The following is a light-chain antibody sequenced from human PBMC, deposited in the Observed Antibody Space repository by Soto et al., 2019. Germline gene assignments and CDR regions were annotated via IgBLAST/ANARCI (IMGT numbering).Light chain of an antibody. CDR2: KXS. Sequence: IQMTQSPSTLSASVGDRVTISXRASQSISSWLDWYQQKRGKAPKLXXDKXSTLKRGGPSRLSGSGSGTEFTLTISSLHPDDFATYYCQHYNSDPEAFGQGTKVDIK. J-gene: IGKJ1*01. V-gene: IGKV1-5*03. CDR1: QSISSW. CDR3: QHYNSDPEA.